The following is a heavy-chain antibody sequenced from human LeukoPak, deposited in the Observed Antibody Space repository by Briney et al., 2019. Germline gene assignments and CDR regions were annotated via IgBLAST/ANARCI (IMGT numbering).Heavy chain of an antibody. CDR3: ASSKVPAATYTGFYYYYGMDV. V-gene: IGHV1-8*01. CDR2: MNPNSGNT. D-gene: IGHD2-2*01. J-gene: IGHJ6*02. Sequence: GASVKVSCKASGYTFTSYDINWVRQATGQGLEWMGWMNPNSGNTGYAQKFQGRVTMTRNTSISTAYMELSSLRSDDTAVYYCASSKVPAATYTGFYYYYGMDVWGQGTTVTVSS. CDR1: GYTFTSYD.